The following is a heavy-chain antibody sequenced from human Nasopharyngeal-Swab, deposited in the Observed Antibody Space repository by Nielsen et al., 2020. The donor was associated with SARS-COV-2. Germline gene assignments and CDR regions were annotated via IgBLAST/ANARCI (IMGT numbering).Heavy chain of an antibody. CDR2: IYSGGST. D-gene: IGHD3-22*01. Sequence: GESLKISCAASGFTVSSNYMSWVRQAPGKGLEWVSVIYSGGSTYYADSVKGRFTISRDNSKHTLYLQMNSLRAEDTAVYYCARDNYYDSSGYWDYYYYGMDVWGQGATVTVSS. CDR1: GFTVSSNY. CDR3: ARDNYYDSSGYWDYYYYGMDV. J-gene: IGHJ6*02. V-gene: IGHV3-53*01.